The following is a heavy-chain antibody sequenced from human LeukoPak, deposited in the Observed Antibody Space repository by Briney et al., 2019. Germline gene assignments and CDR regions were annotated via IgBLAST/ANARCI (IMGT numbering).Heavy chain of an antibody. Sequence: ASVKVSCKASGYTFTGYYMHWVRQAPGQGLEWMGWINPNSGGTNYAQKFQGRVTITRNTSISTAYMELSSLRSEDTAVYYCARQLWNSGYGFDYWGQGTLVTVSS. V-gene: IGHV1-2*02. J-gene: IGHJ4*02. CDR1: GYTFTGYY. CDR2: INPNSGGT. CDR3: ARQLWNSGYGFDY. D-gene: IGHD5-12*01.